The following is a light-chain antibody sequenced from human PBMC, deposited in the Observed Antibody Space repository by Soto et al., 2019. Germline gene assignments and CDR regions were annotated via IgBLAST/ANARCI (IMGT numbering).Light chain of an antibody. CDR3: SSYAGSNNWN. CDR1: SSDVGGYNY. J-gene: IGLJ1*01. V-gene: IGLV2-8*01. Sequence: QSVLTQPPSASGSPGQSVTISCTGTSSDVGGYNYVSWYQQHPGKAPKLMIYEVSMRPSGVPDRFSGSKSGNTASLTVSGLQAEDEADYYCSSYAGSNNWNFGTGTKLTVL. CDR2: EVS.